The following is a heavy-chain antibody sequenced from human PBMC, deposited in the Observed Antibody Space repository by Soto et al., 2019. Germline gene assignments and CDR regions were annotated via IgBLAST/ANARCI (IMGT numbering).Heavy chain of an antibody. Sequence: PGGSLRLSCAASGFTFSSYGMHWVRQAPGKGLEWVAVIWYDGSNKYYADSVKGRFTISRDNSKNTLYLQMNSLRAEDTAVYYCARDLGYSSSPLYHYYGMDVWGQGTTVTVSS. V-gene: IGHV3-33*01. CDR2: IWYDGSNK. D-gene: IGHD6-6*01. J-gene: IGHJ6*02. CDR1: GFTFSSYG. CDR3: ARDLGYSSSPLYHYYGMDV.